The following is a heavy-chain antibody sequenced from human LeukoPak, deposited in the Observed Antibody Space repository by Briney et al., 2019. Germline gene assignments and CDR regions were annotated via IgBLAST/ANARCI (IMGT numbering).Heavy chain of an antibody. J-gene: IGHJ3*02. D-gene: IGHD1-26*01. CDR1: GFTVSSNY. CDR2: IYSGGST. Sequence: PGGSLRLSCAASGFTVSSNYMSWVSQAPGKGLEWVSDIYSGGSTYYADYGKGRFTISRDNSKNALYLQMNSLRAEDTAVYYCARVGATDAFDIWGQGTMVTVSS. CDR3: ARVGATDAFDI. V-gene: IGHV3-53*01.